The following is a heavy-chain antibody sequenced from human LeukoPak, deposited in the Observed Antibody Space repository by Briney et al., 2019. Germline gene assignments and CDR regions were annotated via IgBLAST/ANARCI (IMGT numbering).Heavy chain of an antibody. CDR2: ISSSSSYI. V-gene: IGHV3-21*01. Sequence: GGSLRLSCAASGFTFSSYSMNWVRQGPGKGLEWVSSISSSSSYIYYADSVKGRFTISRDNAKNSLYLQMNSLRAEDTAVYYCARDYSSGWYGYYYYYGMDVWGQGTTVTVSS. CDR1: GFTFSSYS. J-gene: IGHJ6*02. D-gene: IGHD6-19*01. CDR3: ARDYSSGWYGYYYYYGMDV.